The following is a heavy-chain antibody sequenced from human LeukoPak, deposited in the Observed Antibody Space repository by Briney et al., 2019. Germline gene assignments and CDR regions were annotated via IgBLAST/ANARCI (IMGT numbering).Heavy chain of an antibody. CDR3: ARGKYYDSSGHRPYYHYYFMDV. J-gene: IGHJ6*03. V-gene: IGHV4-61*08. CDR2: IYYSGST. Sequence: SETLSLTCAVSGGSISSGGYSWSWIRQPPGKGLEWIGYIYYSGSTNYNPSLKSRVTMSVDTSKNQFSLKLNSVTAADTAVYYCARGKYYDSSGHRPYYHYYFMDVWGKGTTVTDSS. CDR1: GGSISSGGYS. D-gene: IGHD3-22*01.